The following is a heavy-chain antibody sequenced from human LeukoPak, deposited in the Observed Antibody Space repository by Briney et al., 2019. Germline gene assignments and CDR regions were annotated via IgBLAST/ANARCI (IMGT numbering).Heavy chain of an antibody. CDR1: GCSFSDYY. CDR2: INHPGSN. Sequence: PSETLSLTCAVYGCSFSDYYWSWIRQPPGKGLEWIGEINHPGSNNYNPSLKSRVTISVDTSKNQFSLELTSLTAADTAVYYCASGKMTISRKWIVVPGPIDYWGQGTLITVSS. D-gene: IGHD3-22*01. J-gene: IGHJ4*02. CDR3: ASGKMTISRKWIVVPGPIDY. V-gene: IGHV4-34*01.